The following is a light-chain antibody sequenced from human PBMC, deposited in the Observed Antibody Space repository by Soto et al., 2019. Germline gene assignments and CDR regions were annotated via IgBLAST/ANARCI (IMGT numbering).Light chain of an antibody. CDR2: LNSDGSH. V-gene: IGLV4-69*01. Sequence: QLVLTQSPSASASLGASVKLTCTLSSGHSSYAIAWHQQQPEKGPRYLMKLNSDGSHSKGDGIPDRFSGSSSGAERYLTISSLQSDGEADYYCQTWGTGIRVFGGGTQLTVL. CDR3: QTWGTGIRV. J-gene: IGLJ3*02. CDR1: SGHSSYA.